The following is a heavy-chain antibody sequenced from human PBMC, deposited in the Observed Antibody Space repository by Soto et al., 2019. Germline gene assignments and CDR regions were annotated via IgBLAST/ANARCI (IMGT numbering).Heavy chain of an antibody. V-gene: IGHV3-21*01. CDR2: ISSRSDI. CDR3: AREYTAWPLAYGLDV. J-gene: IGHJ6*02. D-gene: IGHD2-2*02. Sequence: GGSLRLSCVGSGFTFSNYSINWVRQAPGKGLEWVSSISSRSDIYYADSVKGRFSISRDNAKNSVSLQMNSLRAEDTAVYYCAREYTAWPLAYGLDVWGQGTTVTVSS. CDR1: GFTFSNYS.